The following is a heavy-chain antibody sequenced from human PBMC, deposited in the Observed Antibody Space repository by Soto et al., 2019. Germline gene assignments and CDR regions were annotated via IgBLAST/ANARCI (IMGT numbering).Heavy chain of an antibody. V-gene: IGHV4-30-2*01. Sequence: QLQLQESGSGLVKPSQTLSLTCAVSGGSISSGGYSWSWIRQPPGKGLEWIGYIYHSGSTYYNPSLKGRVTIFIDRAQNPFSPKPSLVTAADNAVYYCARTPDIWGQGTMVTVSS. CDR1: GGSISSGGYS. CDR3: ARTPDI. CDR2: IYHSGST. J-gene: IGHJ3*02.